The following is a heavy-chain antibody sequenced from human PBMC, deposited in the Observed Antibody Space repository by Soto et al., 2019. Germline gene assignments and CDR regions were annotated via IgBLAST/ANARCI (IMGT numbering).Heavy chain of an antibody. V-gene: IGHV3-53*01. Sequence: EVQLVESGGGLIQPGGSLRLSCTASGLSVRNNYMSWVRQAPEMGLEWVSVIYNDGTTYYVDSVKGRFTISRDTSKNTLSLQMDSLRAEDTAVYYCVRPLPSGRNYGMDVWGQGTTVTVSS. CDR3: VRPLPSGRNYGMDV. D-gene: IGHD3-10*01. CDR1: GLSVRNNY. J-gene: IGHJ6*02. CDR2: IYNDGTT.